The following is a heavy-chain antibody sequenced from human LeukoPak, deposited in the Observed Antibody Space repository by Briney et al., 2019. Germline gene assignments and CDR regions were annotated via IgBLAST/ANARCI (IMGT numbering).Heavy chain of an antibody. CDR3: ARTGDYSRSTGGWFDP. CDR1: GDSITSHY. D-gene: IGHD4-11*01. J-gene: IGHJ5*02. Sequence: SETLSLTCTVSGDSITSHYWSWVRQAPGKGLEWFGYIFYSGSTNYSPSLKSRVTISVATSKNQFSLRLKSVTAADTAVYFCARTGDYSRSTGGWFDPWGQGTLVTVSS. V-gene: IGHV4-59*11. CDR2: IFYSGST.